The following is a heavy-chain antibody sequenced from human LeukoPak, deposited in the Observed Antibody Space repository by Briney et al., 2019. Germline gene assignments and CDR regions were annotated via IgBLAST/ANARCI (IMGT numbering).Heavy chain of an antibody. D-gene: IGHD2-2*01. J-gene: IGHJ4*02. CDR2: IKENGGEK. CDR3: ARGYCSTDNCYAGPNFDY. CDR1: GCTFTNYW. V-gene: IGHV3-7*03. Sequence: QPGGSLRLSCVVSGCTFTNYWMAWVRQAPGKGLEWVANIKENGGEKYYVDSVEGRFTISRDNADNSLYLQMNSLRAEDTAVYYCARGYCSTDNCYAGPNFDYWGQGTLVTVSS.